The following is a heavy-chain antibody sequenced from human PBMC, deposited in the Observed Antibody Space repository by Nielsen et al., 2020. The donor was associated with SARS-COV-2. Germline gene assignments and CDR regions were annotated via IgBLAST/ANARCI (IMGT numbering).Heavy chain of an antibody. V-gene: IGHV4-31*03. CDR3: ARGVVATTFDY. CDR2: IYYSGST. CDR1: GGSISSDGYY. J-gene: IGHJ4*02. D-gene: IGHD5-12*01. Sequence: SETLSLTCTVSGGSISSDGYYWSWIRQHPGKGLEWIGYIYYSGSTYYNPSLKSRVTISVDTSKNQFSLKLSSVTAADTAVYYCARGVVATTFDYWGQGTLVTVSS.